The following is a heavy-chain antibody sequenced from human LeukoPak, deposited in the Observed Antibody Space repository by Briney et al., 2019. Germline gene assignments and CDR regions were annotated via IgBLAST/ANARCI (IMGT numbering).Heavy chain of an antibody. CDR1: GYTFTSYG. Sequence: ASVKVSCKASGYTFTSYGISWVRQAPGQGLEWMGWISAYNGNTNYAQKLQGRVTMTTDTSTSTAYMELRSLRSDDTAVYYCARDRTMVRGKPSVGYWGQGTLVTVSS. CDR3: ARDRTMVRGKPSVGY. D-gene: IGHD3-10*01. J-gene: IGHJ4*02. V-gene: IGHV1-18*01. CDR2: ISAYNGNT.